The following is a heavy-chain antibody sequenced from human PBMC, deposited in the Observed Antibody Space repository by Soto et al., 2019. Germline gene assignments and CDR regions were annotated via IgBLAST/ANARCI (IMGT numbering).Heavy chain of an antibody. CDR3: ARVAVAGPDVYYYYMDG. D-gene: IGHD6-19*01. Sequence: EVQLVASGGGLVKPGGSLRLSCAASGFTFSSYSVNWVRQAPGKGLEWVSSISSTGAYIYYADSVRGRFTVSRDNAKNSLYLQMNGLRAEDTAVYYCARVAVAGPDVYYYYMDGWGKGTTVTVSS. V-gene: IGHV3-21*01. J-gene: IGHJ6*03. CDR1: GFTFSSYS. CDR2: ISSTGAYI.